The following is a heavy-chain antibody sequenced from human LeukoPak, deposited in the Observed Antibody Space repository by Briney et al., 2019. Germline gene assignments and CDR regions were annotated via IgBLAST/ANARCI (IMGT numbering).Heavy chain of an antibody. CDR2: IIPIFGTA. Sequence: SVKVSCKASGGTFSSYAISWVRQAPGQGLEWMGGIIPIFGTANYAQKFQGRVTITTDESTSTAYMELSSLRSEDTAVHYCARGLYYYHYMDVWGKGTTVTVSS. CDR1: GGTFSSYA. D-gene: IGHD2-21*02. J-gene: IGHJ6*03. V-gene: IGHV1-69*05. CDR3: ARGLYYYHYMDV.